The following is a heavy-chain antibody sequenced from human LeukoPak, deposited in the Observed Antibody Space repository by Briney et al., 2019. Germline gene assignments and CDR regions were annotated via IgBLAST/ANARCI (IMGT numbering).Heavy chain of an antibody. CDR2: ISSSSSYI. CDR3: ARHFGVVTKGVYYYYYGMDV. Sequence: TGGSLRLSCAASGFTFSSYSVNWVRQAPGKGLEWVSSISSSSSYIYYADSVKGRFTISRDNAKNSLYLQLNSLRAEDTAVYYCARHFGVVTKGVYYYYYGMDVWGQGTTVTVSS. V-gene: IGHV3-21*01. D-gene: IGHD3-3*01. J-gene: IGHJ6*02. CDR1: GFTFSSYS.